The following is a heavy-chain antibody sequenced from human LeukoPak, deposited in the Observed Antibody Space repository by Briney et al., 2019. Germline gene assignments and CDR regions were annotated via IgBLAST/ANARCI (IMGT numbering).Heavy chain of an antibody. D-gene: IGHD6-19*01. V-gene: IGHV3-7*03. Sequence: GGPLRLSCAASGFTFTSYSMSWVRQAPGKGLEWVANIKEDGSVKYYVDSVKGRFTISRDNTKNALYLQMNSLRADDTAVYFCARDSTWLLDYWGQGTLITVSS. J-gene: IGHJ4*02. CDR1: GFTFTSYS. CDR3: ARDSTWLLDY. CDR2: IKEDGSVK.